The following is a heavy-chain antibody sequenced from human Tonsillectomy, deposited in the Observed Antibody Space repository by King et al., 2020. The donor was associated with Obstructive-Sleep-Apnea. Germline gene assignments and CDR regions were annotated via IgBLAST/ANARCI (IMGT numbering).Heavy chain of an antibody. CDR1: GFTFSSYS. J-gene: IGHJ6*02. D-gene: IGHD2-15*01. CDR3: AGDLGEAGYCSGGSCYYYYYYGMDV. Sequence: VQLVESGGGLVKPGGSLRLSCAASGFTFSSYSMNWVRQAPGKGLEWVSSISGSSSYIYYADSVKGRFTISRDNAKNSLYLQMNSLGAEDTAVYYCAGDLGEAGYCSGGSCYYYYYYGMDVWGQGTTVTVSS. V-gene: IGHV3-21*01. CDR2: ISGSSSYI.